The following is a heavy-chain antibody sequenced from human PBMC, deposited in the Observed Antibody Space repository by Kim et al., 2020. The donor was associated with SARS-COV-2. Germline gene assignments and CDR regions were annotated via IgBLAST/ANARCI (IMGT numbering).Heavy chain of an antibody. CDR1: GFTFSSYG. CDR3: ANGGSSSSWAHLY. V-gene: IGHV3-33*06. CDR2: IWYDGSKK. J-gene: IGHJ4*02. D-gene: IGHD2-2*01. Sequence: GGSLRLSCAASGFTFSSYGMHWVRQAPGKGLEWVAVIWYDGSKKYYVDSVKGRFTISRHNSKNTLYLQMNSLRAEDTAVYYCANGGSSSSWAHLYWGQGTLVIVSS.